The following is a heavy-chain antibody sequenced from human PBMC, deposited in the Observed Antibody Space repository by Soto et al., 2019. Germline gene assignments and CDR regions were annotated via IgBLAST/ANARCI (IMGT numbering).Heavy chain of an antibody. Sequence: QVQLQESGPGLVKPSQTLSLTCTVSGGSISTVDYWWSWIRQSPDMGLEWIGHIYDGGRTYNNPSLESRVTMSVHTSRSPISLTVSSVSAADTAVYYCARGPSGDKVDSWGQGTLVTVSS. CDR1: GGSISTVDYW. D-gene: IGHD7-27*01. CDR2: IYDGGRT. CDR3: ARGPSGDKVDS. V-gene: IGHV4-30-4*01. J-gene: IGHJ4*02.